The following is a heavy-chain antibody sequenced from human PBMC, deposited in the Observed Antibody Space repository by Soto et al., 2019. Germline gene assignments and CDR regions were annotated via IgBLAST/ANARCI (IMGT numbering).Heavy chain of an antibody. CDR3: ARAMVGATRRAWRGLDF. CDR2: IHSEGSST. V-gene: IGHV3-74*01. J-gene: IGHJ6*02. D-gene: IGHD2-15*01. Sequence: DVKLVEAGGGLVQPGGSLRLSCEASGFTFTDYWIHWVRQVPGKGLVWVSRIHSEGSSTSYAESVKGRFTISRDNTKNTVSLQMNSLTIDDTGVYYCARAMVGATRRAWRGLDFWGQGTTVIVSS. CDR1: GFTFTDYW.